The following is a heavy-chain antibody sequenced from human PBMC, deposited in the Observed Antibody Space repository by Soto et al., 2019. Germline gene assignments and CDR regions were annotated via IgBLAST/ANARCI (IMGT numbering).Heavy chain of an antibody. Sequence: ASVKVSCKVSGYTLTELSMHWVLQAPGKGLEWMGGFDPEDGETIYAQKFQGRVTMTEDTSTDTAYMELSSLRSEDTAVYYCATLIGQQLAYDYWGQGTLVTVSS. D-gene: IGHD6-13*01. CDR2: FDPEDGET. CDR1: GYTLTELS. V-gene: IGHV1-24*01. J-gene: IGHJ4*02. CDR3: ATLIGQQLAYDY.